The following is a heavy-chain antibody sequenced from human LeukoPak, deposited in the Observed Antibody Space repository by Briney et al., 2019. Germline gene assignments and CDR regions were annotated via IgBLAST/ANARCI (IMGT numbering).Heavy chain of an antibody. CDR2: INTNTGNP. Sequence: ASVKVSCKAAGYTFTSYAMNWVRQAPGPGLGWVGWINTNTGNPTYAQGFTGRFVFSLDTSVSTAYLQISSLKAEDTAVYYCAREGTVAAAEQGYWGQGTQVTVSS. J-gene: IGHJ4*02. CDR1: GYTFTSYA. CDR3: AREGTVAAAEQGY. D-gene: IGHD6-13*01. V-gene: IGHV7-4-1*02.